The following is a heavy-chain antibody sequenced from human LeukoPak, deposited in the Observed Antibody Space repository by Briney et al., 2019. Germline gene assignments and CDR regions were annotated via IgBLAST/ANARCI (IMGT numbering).Heavy chain of an antibody. J-gene: IGHJ4*02. CDR1: GFTFSSHL. D-gene: IGHD4-11*01. CDR3: AKAHDYSNPVDY. Sequence: GGSLRLSCAASGFTFSSHLMHWVRQAPGKGLVWVSRISSDGTYTNYADSVRGRFTISRDNAKNTLYLQMSSLRAEDTAVYYCAKAHDYSNPVDYWGQGTLVTVSS. V-gene: IGHV3-74*01. CDR2: ISSDGTYT.